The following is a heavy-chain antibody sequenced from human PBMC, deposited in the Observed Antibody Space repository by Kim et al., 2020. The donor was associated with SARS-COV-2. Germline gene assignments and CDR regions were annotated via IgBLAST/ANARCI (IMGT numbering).Heavy chain of an antibody. D-gene: IGHD4-17*01. CDR2: INPNSGGT. CDR3: ARDRTVTTPAIGY. V-gene: IGHV1-2*06. CDR1: GYTFTGYY. J-gene: IGHJ4*02. Sequence: ASVKVSCKASGYTFTGYYMHWVRQAPGQGLEWMGRINPNSGGTNYAQKFQGRVTMTRDTSISTAYMELSRLRSDDTAVYYCARDRTVTTPAIGYWGQGTLVTVSS.